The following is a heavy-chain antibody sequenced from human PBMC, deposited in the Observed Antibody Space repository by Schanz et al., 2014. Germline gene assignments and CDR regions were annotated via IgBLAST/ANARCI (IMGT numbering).Heavy chain of an antibody. CDR2: INPSVGNT. V-gene: IGHV1-46*03. J-gene: IGHJ3*02. Sequence: QVQLVQSGAEVKKPGASVKVSCEASGYTFTSYYIHWFRQAPGQGLEWMGLINPSVGNTNYAQKFRGRVTMTRDTSTSTVYMELSSLRYEDTAVYFCARGPSTGAFDIWGQGTMVTVSS. CDR3: ARGPSTGAFDI. CDR1: GYTFTSYY.